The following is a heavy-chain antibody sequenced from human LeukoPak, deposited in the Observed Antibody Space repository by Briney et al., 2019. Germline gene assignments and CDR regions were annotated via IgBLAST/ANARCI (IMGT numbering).Heavy chain of an antibody. J-gene: IGHJ4*02. V-gene: IGHV1-2*02. Sequence: ASVKVSCKASGYTFTGYYMHWVRQAPGQGLEWMGWINPNSGGTNYAQKLQGRVTMTRDTSISTAYMELSRLRSDDTAVYYCARAQMTTVTKRGYFDYWGQGTLVTVSS. CDR2: INPNSGGT. CDR3: ARAQMTTVTKRGYFDY. CDR1: GYTFTGYY. D-gene: IGHD4-11*01.